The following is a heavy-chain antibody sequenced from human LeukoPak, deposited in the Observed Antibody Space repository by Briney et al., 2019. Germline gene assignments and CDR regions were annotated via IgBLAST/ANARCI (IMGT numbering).Heavy chain of an antibody. D-gene: IGHD4-11*01. CDR3: ARDLSVTTTDDAFDI. J-gene: IGHJ3*02. V-gene: IGHV4-59*01. CDR1: GGSISSYY. Sequence: SETLSLTCTVSGGSISSYYWTWIRQPPGKGLEWIGYIYYSGSTNYNPSLKSRVTISVDTSKNQFSLKLSSVTAADTAVYYCARDLSVTTTDDAFDIWGQGTMVTVSS. CDR2: IYYSGST.